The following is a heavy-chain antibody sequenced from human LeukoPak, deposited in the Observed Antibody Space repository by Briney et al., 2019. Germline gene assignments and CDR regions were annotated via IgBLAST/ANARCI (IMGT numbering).Heavy chain of an antibody. CDR3: ARDLNDYGDYGVIDY. CDR1: GGSISSGDYY. V-gene: IGHV4-30-4*01. J-gene: IGHJ4*02. CDR2: IYYSGST. D-gene: IGHD4-17*01. Sequence: PSETLSLTCTVSGGSISSGDYYWSWLRQPPGKGLEWIGYIYYSGSTYYNPSLKSRVTISVDTSKNQFSLKLSSVTAADTAVYYCARDLNDYGDYGVIDYWGQGTLVTVSS.